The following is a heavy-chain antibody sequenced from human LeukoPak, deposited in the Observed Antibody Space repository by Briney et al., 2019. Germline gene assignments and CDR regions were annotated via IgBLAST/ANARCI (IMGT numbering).Heavy chain of an antibody. CDR2: IFHSGST. Sequence: PSETLSLTCAVSGGSISSSWWSWVRQPPGKGLEWIGEIFHSGSTNYNPSLKSRVTISVDTSKNQFSLKLSSVTAADTAVYYCARTKGRYGDPVYYFDYWGQGTLVTVSS. CDR1: GGSISSSW. D-gene: IGHD3-10*01. J-gene: IGHJ4*02. CDR3: ARTKGRYGDPVYYFDY. V-gene: IGHV4-4*02.